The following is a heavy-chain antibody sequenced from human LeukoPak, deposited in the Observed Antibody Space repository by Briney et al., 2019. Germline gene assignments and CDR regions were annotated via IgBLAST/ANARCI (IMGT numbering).Heavy chain of an antibody. CDR3: AKDRGYDSSGYSYYFDY. Sequence: GGSLRLSCAASGFTFSSYGMHWVRQAPGKGLEWVAFIRYDGSNKYYADSVKGRFTISRDNSKNTLYLQMNSLRAEDTAVYYCAKDRGYDSSGYSYYFDYWGQGTLVTVSS. D-gene: IGHD3-22*01. CDR1: GFTFSSYG. CDR2: IRYDGSNK. V-gene: IGHV3-30*02. J-gene: IGHJ4*02.